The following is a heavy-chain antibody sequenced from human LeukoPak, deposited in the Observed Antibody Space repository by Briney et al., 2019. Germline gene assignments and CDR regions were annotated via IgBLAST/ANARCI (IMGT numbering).Heavy chain of an antibody. J-gene: IGHJ4*02. CDR3: ARWSCGSGGDCHEFDH. CDR2: VHYSGST. V-gene: IGHV4-59*02. Sequence: SETLSLTCTVSGGPVRSYYWSWIRQPQSPGKGLEWIGYVHYSGSTNYNPSLKSRVTISVDMSKNQISLRLRSVTAADTAVYYCARWSCGSGGDCHEFDHWGQGTLVTVSS. CDR1: GGPVRSYY. D-gene: IGHD2-21*02.